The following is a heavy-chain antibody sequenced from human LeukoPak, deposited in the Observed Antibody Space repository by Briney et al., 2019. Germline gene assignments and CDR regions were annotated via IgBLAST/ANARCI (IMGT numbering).Heavy chain of an antibody. CDR2: ISYDGSNK. V-gene: IGHV3-30-3*01. Sequence: GGSLRLSCAASGFTFSSYAMHWVRQAPGKGLEWVAVISYDGSNKYYADSVKGRFTLSRDNSKTTLYLKINSLRAENTAVYYCATLLGFWSGYDYWGQGTLVTVSS. CDR3: ATLLGFWSGYDY. D-gene: IGHD3-3*01. J-gene: IGHJ4*02. CDR1: GFTFSSYA.